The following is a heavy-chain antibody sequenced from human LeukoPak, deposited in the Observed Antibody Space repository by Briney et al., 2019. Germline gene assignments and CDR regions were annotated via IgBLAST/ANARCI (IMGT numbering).Heavy chain of an antibody. J-gene: IGHJ5*02. V-gene: IGHV4-34*01. CDR3: ARVLSIVVVPGATFWFDP. Sequence: KPSETLSLTCAVYGGSFSGYYWSWIRQPPGKGLEWIGDVNHSGSTNYNPPLKSRVTISVDTSKNQFSLKLSSVTAADTAVYHCARVLSIVVVPGATFWFDPWGQGTLGTVSS. CDR2: VNHSGST. CDR1: GGSFSGYY. D-gene: IGHD2-2*01.